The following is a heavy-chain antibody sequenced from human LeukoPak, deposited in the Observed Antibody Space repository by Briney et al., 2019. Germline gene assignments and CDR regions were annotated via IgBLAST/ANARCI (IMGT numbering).Heavy chain of an antibody. CDR1: GFTFSSYG. J-gene: IGHJ6*03. D-gene: IGHD6-13*01. CDR2: IWYDGSNE. Sequence: GGSQRLSCAASGFTFSSYGMHWVRQAPGKGLEWVAVIWYDGSNEYYADSVKGQFTISRDNSKNTLYLQMNSLRAEDTAVYYCARAAAGIHYYYMDVWGKGTTVTVSS. CDR3: ARAAAGIHYYYMDV. V-gene: IGHV3-33*01.